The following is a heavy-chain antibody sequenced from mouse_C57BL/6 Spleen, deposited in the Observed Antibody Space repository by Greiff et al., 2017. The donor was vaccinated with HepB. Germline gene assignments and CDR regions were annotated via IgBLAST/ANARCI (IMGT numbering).Heavy chain of an antibody. Sequence: VQLQQSGAELVKPGASVKLSCKASGYTFTSYWMQWVKQRPGQGLEWIGEIDPSDSYTNYNQKFKGKATLTVDTSSSTAYMQLSSLTSEDSAVYYCARWGYSPFAYWGQGTLVTVSA. V-gene: IGHV1-50*01. D-gene: IGHD1-1*01. J-gene: IGHJ3*01. CDR1: GYTFTSYW. CDR3: ARWGYSPFAY. CDR2: IDPSDSYT.